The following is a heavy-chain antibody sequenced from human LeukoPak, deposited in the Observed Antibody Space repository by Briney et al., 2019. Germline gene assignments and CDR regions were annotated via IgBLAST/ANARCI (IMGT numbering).Heavy chain of an antibody. CDR3: ARATFWSGYYLSFDY. CDR2: IKQDGSEK. CDR1: GFTFSSYW. D-gene: IGHD3-3*01. Sequence: GGSLRLSCAASGFTFSSYWMSWVRQAPGKGLEWVANIKQDGSEKYYVGSVKGRFTISRDNAKNSLYLQMNSLRAEDTAVYYCARATFWSGYYLSFDYWGQGTLVTVSS. J-gene: IGHJ4*02. V-gene: IGHV3-7*01.